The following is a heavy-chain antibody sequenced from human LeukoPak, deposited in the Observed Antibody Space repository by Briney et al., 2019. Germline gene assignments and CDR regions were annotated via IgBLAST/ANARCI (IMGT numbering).Heavy chain of an antibody. J-gene: IGHJ2*01. D-gene: IGHD2-8*01. V-gene: IGHV4-34*01. CDR1: GGSFSGYY. CDR2: INHSGTT. Sequence: PSETLSLTCAVYGGSFSGYYWSWIRQPPGKGLEWIGEINHSGTTNYNPSLKSRVTISVDTSKNQFSLKLTSVTAADTAVYYCARELMVYAIPTIYWYFDLWGRGTLVTVSS. CDR3: ARELMVYAIPTIYWYFDL.